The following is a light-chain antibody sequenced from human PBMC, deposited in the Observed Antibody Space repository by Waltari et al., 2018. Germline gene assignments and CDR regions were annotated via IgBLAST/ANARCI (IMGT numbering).Light chain of an antibody. CDR3: QQYNDWPLS. CDR1: QSVTTN. CDR2: RAS. V-gene: IGKV3-15*01. J-gene: IGKJ4*01. Sequence: VMTQSPATLSVSPGQRVTLSCRASQSVTTNLAWYQQKPGQAPRILIYRASARATNIPARFSGSGSGTEVTLTISRMQSEDFAFYHCQQYNDWPLSFGGGTKLEI.